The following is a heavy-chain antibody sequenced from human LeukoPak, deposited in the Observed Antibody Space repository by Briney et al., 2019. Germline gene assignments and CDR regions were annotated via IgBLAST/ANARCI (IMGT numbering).Heavy chain of an antibody. J-gene: IGHJ4*02. CDR3: ARHGYDVLSGLFDY. CDR1: GGSISTNNYY. CDR2: IFYRGNT. Sequence: TPSETLSLTCTVSGGSISTNNYYWGWIRQPPGKGLEWIGSIFYRGNTYYNPSLKSRVTISMDTSKDQFSLKLTPVTAADTAIFYCARHGYDVLSGLFDYWGQGSLVTVSS. V-gene: IGHV4-39*01. D-gene: IGHD3-3*01.